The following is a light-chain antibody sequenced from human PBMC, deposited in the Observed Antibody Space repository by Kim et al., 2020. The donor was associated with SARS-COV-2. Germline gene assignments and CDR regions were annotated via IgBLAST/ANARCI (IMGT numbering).Light chain of an antibody. V-gene: IGLV2-14*03. J-gene: IGLJ3*02. CDR3: SSYTTGNTWV. CDR1: GSDIGGYNY. Sequence: QSALTQPASVSGAPGQSITISCSGTGSDIGGYNYVSWYQQYPDKAPKLIIHDVSDRPSGVSDRFSGSKSANTASLIISSLQAEDEAEYHCSSYTTGNTWVFGGGTQLTVL. CDR2: DVS.